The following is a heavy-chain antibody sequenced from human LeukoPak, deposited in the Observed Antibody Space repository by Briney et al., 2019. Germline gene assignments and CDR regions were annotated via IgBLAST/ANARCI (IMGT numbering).Heavy chain of an antibody. CDR1: GGSFSGYY. CDR3: ARGLIWYCGSGSFWFDP. V-gene: IGHV4-34*01. Sequence: SETLSLTCAVYGGSFSGYYWSWIRQPPGKGLEWIGEINHSGSTNYNPSLKSRVTISVDTSKNQFSLKLSSVTAADTAVYYCARGLIWYCGSGSFWFDPWGQGTLVTVSS. CDR2: INHSGST. J-gene: IGHJ5*02. D-gene: IGHD3-10*01.